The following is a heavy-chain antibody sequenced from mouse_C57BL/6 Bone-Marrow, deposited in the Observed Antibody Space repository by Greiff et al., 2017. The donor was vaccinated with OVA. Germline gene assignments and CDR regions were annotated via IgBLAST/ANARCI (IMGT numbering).Heavy chain of an antibody. CDR1: GYTFTDYE. D-gene: IGHD2-5*01. J-gene: IGHJ4*01. CDR2: IDPETGGT. Sequence: VQLQQSGAELVRPGASVTLSCKASGYTFTDYEMHWVKQTPVHGLEWIGAIDPETGGTASNQKFTGKAILTADNSSSTAYMELRSLTSEDSAVYYCTRGYSNYYAMDYWGQGTSVTVSS. CDR3: TRGYSNYYAMDY. V-gene: IGHV1-15*01.